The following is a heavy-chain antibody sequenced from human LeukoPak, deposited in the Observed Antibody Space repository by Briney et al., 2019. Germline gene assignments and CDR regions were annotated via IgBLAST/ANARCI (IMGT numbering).Heavy chain of an antibody. D-gene: IGHD4-11*01. CDR1: GGSFSGYY. CDR3: ARDVTTPSPADY. Sequence: PSETLSLTCAVCGGSFSGYYWSWIRQPPGKGLEWIGEINHSGSTNYNPSLKSRVTISVDTSKNQFSLKLSSVTAADTAVYYCARDVTTPSPADYWGQGTLVTVSS. V-gene: IGHV4-34*01. CDR2: INHSGST. J-gene: IGHJ4*02.